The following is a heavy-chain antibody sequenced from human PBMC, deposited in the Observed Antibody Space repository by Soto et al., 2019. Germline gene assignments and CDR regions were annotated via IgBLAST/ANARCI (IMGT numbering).Heavy chain of an antibody. D-gene: IGHD2-21*01. J-gene: IGHJ2*01. CDR3: PRGVEGSLCYFDL. CDR2: IWYDGSNK. Sequence: QVQLVESGGGVVQPGRSLRLSCAASGFTFSSYGMHWVRQAPGKGLEWVAVIWYDGSNKHYADSVKGLFTISRDHSENTLYLQVTSLRAEATAVYYWPRGVEGSLCYFDLWGRGTLVTVSS. CDR1: GFTFSSYG. V-gene: IGHV3-33*01.